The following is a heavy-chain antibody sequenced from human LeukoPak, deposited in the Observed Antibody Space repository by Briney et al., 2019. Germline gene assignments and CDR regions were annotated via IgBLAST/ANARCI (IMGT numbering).Heavy chain of an antibody. Sequence: ASVKVSCKASGYTFTGYYMHWVRQAPGQGLEWMGWINPNSGGTNYAQKFQGRVTMTRDTSISTAYMELSSVTAADTAVYYCARDQGGYGIFDYWGQGTLVTVSS. V-gene: IGHV1-2*02. J-gene: IGHJ4*02. CDR1: GYTFTGYY. CDR3: ARDQGGYGIFDY. CDR2: INPNSGGT. D-gene: IGHD5-12*01.